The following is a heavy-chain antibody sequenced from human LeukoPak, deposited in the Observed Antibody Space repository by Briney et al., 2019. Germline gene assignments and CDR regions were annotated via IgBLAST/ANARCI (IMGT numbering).Heavy chain of an antibody. V-gene: IGHV3-74*01. CDR2: TSNDGSRI. CDR3: ARIRSGYYFDY. Sequence: GGSLRLSCEAFGFTFGNFWMYWGRQAPGKGLVWVSRTSNDGSRIAYADSVKGRFTISRDNAENKLYLQMNSLRAEDTAVYFCARIRSGYYFDYWGQGTLVTVSS. CDR1: GFTFGNFW. D-gene: IGHD6-25*01. J-gene: IGHJ4*02.